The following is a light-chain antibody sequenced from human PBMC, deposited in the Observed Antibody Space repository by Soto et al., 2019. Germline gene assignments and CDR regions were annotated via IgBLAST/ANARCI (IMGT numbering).Light chain of an antibody. J-gene: IGKJ1*01. Sequence: AIQMTQSPSSLSASIGDRVTITCRASQDIRNELGWYQQKPGKAPKVLISAASSLEDGVPSRFSGSGSGTDFTLTISSLRPEDFATYFCLLDYNYPRTFGQGTKVEIK. CDR1: QDIRNE. CDR3: LLDYNYPRT. CDR2: AAS. V-gene: IGKV1-6*01.